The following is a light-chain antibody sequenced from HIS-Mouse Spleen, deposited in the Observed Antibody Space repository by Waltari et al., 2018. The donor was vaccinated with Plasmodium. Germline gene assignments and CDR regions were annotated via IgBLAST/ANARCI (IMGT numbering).Light chain of an antibody. J-gene: IGLJ3*02. CDR2: EDS. CDR1: NLGDKY. Sequence: SYELTQPPSVSVSPGQTASITCSGDNLGDKYACWYQQKPGQSPLLVIYEDSKRPSGIPERFSGSSSGTMATLTISGAQVEDEADYYCYSTDSSGNHRVFGGGTKLTVL. V-gene: IGLV3-10*01. CDR3: YSTDSSGNHRV.